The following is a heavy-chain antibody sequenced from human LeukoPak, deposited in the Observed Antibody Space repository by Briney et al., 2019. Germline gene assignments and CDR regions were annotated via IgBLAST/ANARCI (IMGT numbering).Heavy chain of an antibody. V-gene: IGHV3-21*01. CDR1: GFTFSSYS. D-gene: IGHD5-18*01. Sequence: GGSLRLSCAASGFTFSSYSMNWVRQAPGKGLEWVSSISTSSIYIYYADSMKGRSTISRDNAKNSLYLQMNSLRDEDTAVYYCARGGSGYSYGKIDSWGQGILVTVSS. CDR3: ARGGSGYSYGKIDS. CDR2: ISTSSIYI. J-gene: IGHJ4*02.